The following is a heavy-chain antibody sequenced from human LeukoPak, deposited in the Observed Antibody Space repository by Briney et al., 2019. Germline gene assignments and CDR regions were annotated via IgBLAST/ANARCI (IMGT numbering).Heavy chain of an antibody. D-gene: IGHD1-26*01. CDR3: AKSGNWDFDY. V-gene: IGHV3-30*02. Sequence: GGSLRLSCVASGFTFSRYGMHWVRQAPGKGLDWVAFILYDGGNRYYADSVTGRFTISRDNSKNTLYLQMNSLRTEDTAVYYCAKSGNWDFDYWGQGTLVTVSS. J-gene: IGHJ4*02. CDR2: ILYDGGNR. CDR1: GFTFSRYG.